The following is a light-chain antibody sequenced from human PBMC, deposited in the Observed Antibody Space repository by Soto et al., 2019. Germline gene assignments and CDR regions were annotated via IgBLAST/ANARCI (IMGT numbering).Light chain of an antibody. CDR3: QQYNSYPWT. Sequence: DIQMTQSPSTLSASVGDRVTITCRASQSISSWLAWYRQKPGKAPKLLIYKASSLESGVPSRFSGSGPGAEFTLTISSLQPDDFATYYCQQYNSYPWTFGQGTKV. CDR1: QSISSW. CDR2: KAS. J-gene: IGKJ1*01. V-gene: IGKV1-5*03.